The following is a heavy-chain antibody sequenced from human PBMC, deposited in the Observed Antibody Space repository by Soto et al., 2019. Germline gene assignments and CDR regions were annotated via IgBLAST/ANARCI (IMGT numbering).Heavy chain of an antibody. CDR2: TYFRSKWYN. V-gene: IGHV6-1*01. CDR1: GDSVSSNTAS. J-gene: IGHJ5*02. Sequence: PSPTLSLTCAISGDSVSSNTASWNWIRQSPSRGLKWLGRTYFRSKWYNDYAVSVKSRIIINPDTSNNQFSLQLNSVTPEDTAVYFCAKGDNLGPKTGYAFDPWGQGIMVTVSS. D-gene: IGHD5-12*01. CDR3: AKGDNLGPKTGYAFDP.